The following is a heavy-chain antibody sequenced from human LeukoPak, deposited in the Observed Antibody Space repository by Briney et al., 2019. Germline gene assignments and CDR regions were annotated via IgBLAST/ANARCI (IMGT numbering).Heavy chain of an antibody. D-gene: IGHD3-22*01. Sequence: GGSLRLSCAASGFTFSDYCMGWIRQAPGKGLEWISYVTNNNGAMFYAGSLEGRFTIFRDNAKNSLYLQMNSLRPDDTAVYYCARALADNRGYYLGFDYWGRGTLVTVSS. CDR1: GFTFSDYC. V-gene: IGHV3-11*04. J-gene: IGHJ4*02. CDR3: ARALADNRGYYLGFDY. CDR2: VTNNNGAM.